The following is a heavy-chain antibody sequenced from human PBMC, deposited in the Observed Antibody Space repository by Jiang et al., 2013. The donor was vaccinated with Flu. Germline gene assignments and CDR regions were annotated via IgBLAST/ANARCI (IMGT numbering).Heavy chain of an antibody. V-gene: IGHV5-51*01. CDR2: SFPVKFDA. CDR3: ARRRGVVVVLELGY. CDR1: EYKFDNHW. J-gene: IGHJ4*02. Sequence: EYKFDNHWIAWVRQMPGKGLEWMEISFPVKFDATYNPSFRGQVTISADTSTNTAFLLWSGLEASDTAMYYCARRRGVVVVLELGYWGQGTLVTVSS. D-gene: IGHD2-15*01.